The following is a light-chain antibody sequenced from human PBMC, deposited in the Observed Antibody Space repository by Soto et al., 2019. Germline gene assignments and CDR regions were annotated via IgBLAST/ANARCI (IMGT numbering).Light chain of an antibody. CDR3: CSYAGSSLYV. CDR2: EVS. CDR1: SSDDGSYNL. J-gene: IGLJ1*01. Sequence: QSVLTQPASVSGSPGQSITISCTGTSSDDGSYNLVSWYQQHPGKAHKLMIYEVSKRPSGVSNRFSGSKSGNTASLSISWLQSEDEADYYCCSYAGSSLYVFGTGTKVTVL. V-gene: IGLV2-23*02.